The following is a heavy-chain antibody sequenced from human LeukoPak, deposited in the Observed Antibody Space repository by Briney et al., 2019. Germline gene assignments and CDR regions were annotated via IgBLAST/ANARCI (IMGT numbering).Heavy chain of an antibody. CDR3: ARAGIGIVVVPAAIFPGDY. D-gene: IGHD2-2*01. CDR1: GYTFTGYY. CDR2: INPNSGGT. V-gene: IGHV1-2*02. J-gene: IGHJ4*02. Sequence: ASVKVSCKASGYTFTGYYMHWVRQAPGQGLEWMGWINPNSGGTNYAQKFQGRVTMTRDTSISTAYMELSRLRSDDTAVYYCARAGIGIVVVPAAIFPGDYWGQGTLVTVSS.